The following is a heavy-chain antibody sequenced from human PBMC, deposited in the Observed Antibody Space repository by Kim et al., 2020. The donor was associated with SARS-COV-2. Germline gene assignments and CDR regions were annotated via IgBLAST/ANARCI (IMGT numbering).Heavy chain of an antibody. CDR2: IWYDGSNK. V-gene: IGHV3-33*06. J-gene: IGHJ4*02. D-gene: IGHD5-12*01. Sequence: GGSLRLSCAASGFTFSSYGMHWVRQAPGKGREWVAVIWYDGSNKYYADSVKGRFTISRDNSKNTLYLQMNSLRAEDTAVYYCAKEAERGYSGYGLDYWGQGTLVTVSS. CDR3: AKEAERGYSGYGLDY. CDR1: GFTFSSYG.